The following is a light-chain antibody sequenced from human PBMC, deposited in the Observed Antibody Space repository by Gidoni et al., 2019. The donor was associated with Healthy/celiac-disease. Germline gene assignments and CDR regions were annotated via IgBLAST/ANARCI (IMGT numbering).Light chain of an antibody. Sequence: EIVLTQSPGTLSLSPGERATISCRASQCVSSSYLAWYQQKPGQAPRLLIYGASSRASGIPDRFSGSGSGTDFTLTISRLEPEDFAVYYCQQYGSSPPGVTFGQGTKLEIK. CDR3: QQYGSSPPGVT. CDR2: GAS. CDR1: QCVSSSY. V-gene: IGKV3-20*01. J-gene: IGKJ2*01.